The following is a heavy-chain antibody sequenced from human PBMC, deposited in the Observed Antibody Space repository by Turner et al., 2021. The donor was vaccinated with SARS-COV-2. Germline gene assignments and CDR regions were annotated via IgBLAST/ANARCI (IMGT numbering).Heavy chain of an antibody. V-gene: IGHV3-66*01. CDR3: ARDLYYYGMDV. J-gene: IGHJ6*02. CDR1: GFTVSSNY. CDR2: IYSGGST. Sequence: EVQLVESGGGLVQPGGSLRLSCAASGFTVSSNYMTWVRQAPGKGREWVSVIYSGGSTYYADSVKGRFTISRDNSKNTLYLQMNSLRAEDTAVYYCARDLYYYGMDVWGQGTTVTVSS.